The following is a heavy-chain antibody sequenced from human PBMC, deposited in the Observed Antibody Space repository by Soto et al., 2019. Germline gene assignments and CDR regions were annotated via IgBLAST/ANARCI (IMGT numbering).Heavy chain of an antibody. CDR3: AKGRPRWYYDFWSATRDYYYYYYMDV. CDR1: GFTFSSYG. J-gene: IGHJ6*03. Sequence: QVQLVESGGGVVQPGRSLRLSCAASGFTFSSYGMHWVRQAPGKGLEWVAVISYDGSNKYYADSVKGRFTISRDNSKNTLYLQMNSLRAEDTAVYYCAKGRPRWYYDFWSATRDYYYYYYMDVWGKGTTVTVSS. D-gene: IGHD3-3*01. V-gene: IGHV3-30*18. CDR2: ISYDGSNK.